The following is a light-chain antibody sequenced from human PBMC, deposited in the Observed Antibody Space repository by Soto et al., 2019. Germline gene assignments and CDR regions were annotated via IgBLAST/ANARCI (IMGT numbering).Light chain of an antibody. CDR3: QHYSSSFWYT. CDR1: QSINSW. CDR2: HAS. V-gene: IGKV1-5*01. J-gene: IGKJ2*01. Sequence: TQSPGTLSFSPGERATLSCRASQSINSWLAWYQQKPGKAPKLLIYHASSLESGVPSRFSGSGSGTEFTLTINSLQPDDFGTYYCQHYSSSFWYTFGQGTKLEIK.